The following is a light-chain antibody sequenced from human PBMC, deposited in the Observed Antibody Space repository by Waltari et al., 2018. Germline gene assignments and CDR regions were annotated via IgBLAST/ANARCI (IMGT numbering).Light chain of an antibody. V-gene: IGLV2-14*01. Sequence: QSALTQPASVSGSPGQSITISCSGTDSDVGAYDFVSWYQQHPGKAPHLIIYEISNRPSVISNRFSASKSRTTASLTSSGLQAEDEADYYCSSYTTSSAPGVFGTGTRVTVL. CDR1: DSDVGAYDF. J-gene: IGLJ1*01. CDR3: SSYTTSSAPGV. CDR2: EIS.